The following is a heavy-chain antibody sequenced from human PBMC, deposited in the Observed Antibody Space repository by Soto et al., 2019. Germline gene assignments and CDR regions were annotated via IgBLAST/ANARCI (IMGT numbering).Heavy chain of an antibody. CDR1: GDSINSSHW. CDR3: AARNFWSGPWTHTRLDY. Sequence: SETLSLTFAVSGDSINSSHWWSWVRQPPGKGLEWIGQISHSGSTNYNTSLMSLVTISVDKSKNHFSLKLTSVHAADTALYYCAARNFWSGPWTHTRLDYWRHGTLVTVSS. V-gene: IGHV4-4*02. D-gene: IGHD3-3*01. J-gene: IGHJ4*01. CDR2: ISHSGST.